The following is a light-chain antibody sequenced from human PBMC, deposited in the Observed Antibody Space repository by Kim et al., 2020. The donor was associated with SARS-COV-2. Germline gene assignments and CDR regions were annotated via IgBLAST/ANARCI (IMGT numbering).Light chain of an antibody. J-gene: IGLJ1*01. CDR1: KLGDKY. V-gene: IGLV3-1*01. Sequence: SLSPGLTASITCSGHKLGDKYACWYQQQPGQSPVLVIYQDSKRPSGIPERFSGSNSGNTATLTISGTQAMDEADYYCQAWDSSTEVFGTGTKVTVL. CDR3: QAWDSSTEV. CDR2: QDS.